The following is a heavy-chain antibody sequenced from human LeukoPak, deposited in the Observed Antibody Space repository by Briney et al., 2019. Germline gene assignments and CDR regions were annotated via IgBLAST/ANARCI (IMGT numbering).Heavy chain of an antibody. CDR1: GFTFSSYE. CDR2: ISSSGSTI. D-gene: IGHD5-18*01. Sequence: GGSLRLSCAASGFTFSSYEMNWVRQAPGKGLEWVSYISSSGSTIYYADSVKGRFTISRDNAKNSPYLQMNSLRAEDTAVYYCARDGLFVDTDLDYWGQGTLVTVSS. V-gene: IGHV3-48*03. CDR3: ARDGLFVDTDLDY. J-gene: IGHJ4*02.